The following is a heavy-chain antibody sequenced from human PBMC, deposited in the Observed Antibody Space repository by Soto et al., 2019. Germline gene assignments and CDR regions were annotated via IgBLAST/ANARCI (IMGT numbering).Heavy chain of an antibody. CDR3: ARLLCGEGFDY. J-gene: IGHJ4*02. D-gene: IGHD3-10*01. CDR2: ILHTGDN. CDR1: GGSIRGCGFS. V-gene: IGHV4-30-2*01. Sequence: SETLWLTCAVSGGSIRGCGFSWSWVRQPPGKGLEWIGYILHTGDNQYNPSLKCRVAMSVDKSKNEFSLPLAAVTAADPAVYYCARLLCGEGFDYWGQGALVTVSS.